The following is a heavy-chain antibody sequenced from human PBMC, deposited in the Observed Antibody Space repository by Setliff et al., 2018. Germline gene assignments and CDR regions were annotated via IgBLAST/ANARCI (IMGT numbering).Heavy chain of an antibody. CDR3: ATSDYGGSCSDFDA. Sequence: GGSLRLSCAASGFTFDDYGMSWVRQAPGKGLEWVSGINWNGGRTGYADSVKGRFTISRDNAKNSLYLQMNSLRAEDTAVYYCATSDYGGSCSDFDAWGQGILVTVSS. V-gene: IGHV3-20*04. CDR2: INWNGGRT. J-gene: IGHJ4*02. D-gene: IGHD2-15*01. CDR1: GFTFDDYG.